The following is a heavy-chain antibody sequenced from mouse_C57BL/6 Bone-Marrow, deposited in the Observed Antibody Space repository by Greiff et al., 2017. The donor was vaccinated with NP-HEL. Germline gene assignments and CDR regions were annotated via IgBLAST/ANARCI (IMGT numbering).Heavy chain of an antibody. CDR2: IDPSDSYT. CDR3: ARDQFIAY. CDR1: GFTFTSYW. J-gene: IGHJ3*01. V-gene: IGHV1-50*01. Sequence: VQLLQPGAELVKPGASVKLSCKASGFTFTSYWMQWVNQRPGQGLEWIGVIDPSDSYTNYNQKIKGKATLTVDTSNSTAYMQLSSLTSEDSAVYYRARDQFIAYWGQGTLVTVSA.